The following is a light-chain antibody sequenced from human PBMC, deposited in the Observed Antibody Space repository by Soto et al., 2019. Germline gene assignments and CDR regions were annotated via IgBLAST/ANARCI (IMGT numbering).Light chain of an antibody. CDR3: LLFYDGARV. V-gene: IGLV7-43*01. CDR1: TGVVTSGYY. Sequence: QAVVTQEPSLTVSPGGTVTLTCASSTGVVTSGYYPNWFQQKPGQAPRAAIYSTSNKHSGTPAWFSGSLLGGKAALRLSGVQPEYEADSCFLLFYDGARVFGTGTKVTVL. J-gene: IGLJ1*01. CDR2: STS.